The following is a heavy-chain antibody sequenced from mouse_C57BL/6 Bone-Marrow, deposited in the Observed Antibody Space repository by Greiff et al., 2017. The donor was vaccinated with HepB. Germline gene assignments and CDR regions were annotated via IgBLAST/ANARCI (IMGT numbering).Heavy chain of an antibody. V-gene: IGHV5-16*01. J-gene: IGHJ3*01. CDR1: GFTFSDYY. CDR3: AREGSSGSFAY. Sequence: EVKVEESEGGLVQPGSSMKLSCTASGFTFSDYYMAWVRQVPEKGLEWVANINYDGSSTYYLDSLKSRFIISRDNAKNILYLQMSSLKSEDTATYYCAREGSSGSFAYWGQGTLVTVSA. D-gene: IGHD3-2*02. CDR2: INYDGSST.